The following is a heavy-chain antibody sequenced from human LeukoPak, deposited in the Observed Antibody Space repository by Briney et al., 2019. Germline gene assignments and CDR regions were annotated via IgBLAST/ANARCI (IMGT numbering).Heavy chain of an antibody. D-gene: IGHD3-10*01. Sequence: PGGSMRLSCAAYGFTFSSYSMNWDRQAHGKGLEWVSYISSSSSTIYYADSVKGRFTISRDNAKNSLYLQMNSLRAEDTAVYYCARDFGIPTHYWGQGTLVTVSS. V-gene: IGHV3-48*01. CDR1: GFTFSSYS. CDR2: ISSSSSTI. CDR3: ARDFGIPTHY. J-gene: IGHJ4*02.